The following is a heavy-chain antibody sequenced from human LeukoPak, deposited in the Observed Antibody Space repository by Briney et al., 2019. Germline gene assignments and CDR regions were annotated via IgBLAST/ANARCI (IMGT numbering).Heavy chain of an antibody. CDR1: GFTFDDCA. V-gene: IGHV3-9*01. CDR3: AYGVDGAFDI. Sequence: PGGSLRLSCAASGFTFDDCAMHWVRQAPGKGLEWVSGISWNSGSIGYADSVKGRFTISRDNAKNSLYLQMNSLRAEDTALYYCAYGVDGAFDIWGQGTMVTVSP. CDR2: ISWNSGSI. J-gene: IGHJ3*02. D-gene: IGHD3-10*01.